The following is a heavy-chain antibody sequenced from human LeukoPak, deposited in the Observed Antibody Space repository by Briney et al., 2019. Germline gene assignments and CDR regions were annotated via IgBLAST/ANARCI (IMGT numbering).Heavy chain of an antibody. J-gene: IGHJ4*02. Sequence: PGGSLRLSCAASGFTFSDYYMSWIRQAPGKGLEWVAVISYDGSNKYYADSVKGRFTISRDNSKNTLYLQMNSLRAEDTAVYYCAIGGRYCSSTSCYANAFDYWGQGTLVTVSS. CDR2: ISYDGSNK. CDR3: AIGGRYCSSTSCYANAFDY. V-gene: IGHV3-30*03. D-gene: IGHD2-2*01. CDR1: GFTFSDYY.